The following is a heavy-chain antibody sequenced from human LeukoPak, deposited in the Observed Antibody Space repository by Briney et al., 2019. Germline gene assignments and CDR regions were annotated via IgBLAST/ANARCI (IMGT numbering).Heavy chain of an antibody. CDR2: ISSSSSTI. D-gene: IGHD6-19*01. CDR3: AREQQWLVYMDV. V-gene: IGHV3-48*01. CDR1: GFTFSSYS. Sequence: PGGSLRLSCAASGFTFSSYSMNWVRQAPGKGLEWVSYISSSSSTIYYADSVKGRFTISRDNAKNSLYLQMNSLSAEDTAVYYCAREQQWLVYMDVWGKGTTVTVSS. J-gene: IGHJ6*03.